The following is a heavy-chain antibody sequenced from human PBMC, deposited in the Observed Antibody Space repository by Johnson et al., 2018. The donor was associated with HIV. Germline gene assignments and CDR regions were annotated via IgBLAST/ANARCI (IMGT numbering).Heavy chain of an antibody. J-gene: IGHJ3*02. CDR1: GFTFSDYY. V-gene: IGHV3-33*06. D-gene: IGHD4-17*01. CDR3: AKDEEGDYGDLGAFNI. Sequence: QVQLVESGGGLVKPGGSLKLSCAASGFTFSDYYMSWIRQAPGKGLEWVAVIWDDGSKKYYVDSVKGRFTISRDNSKNTLYLQMNSLRAEDTAIYYCAKDEEGDYGDLGAFNIWGQGTMVTVSS. CDR2: IWDDGSKK.